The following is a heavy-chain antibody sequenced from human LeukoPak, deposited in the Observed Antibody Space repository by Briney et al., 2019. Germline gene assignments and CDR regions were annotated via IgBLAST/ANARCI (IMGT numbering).Heavy chain of an antibody. CDR1: GFTFSSYD. CDR3: AKRHGSGIKYFEY. V-gene: IGHV3-23*01. D-gene: IGHD3-10*01. CDR2: ITSGGTT. Sequence: GGSLRLSCAASGFTFSSYDMSWVRQAPGKGLEWVSTITSGGTTYYADSVKGRFTISGDNSKNTLYLQMNSLRAEDTAIYYCAKRHGSGIKYFEYWGQGTLVTVSS. J-gene: IGHJ4*02.